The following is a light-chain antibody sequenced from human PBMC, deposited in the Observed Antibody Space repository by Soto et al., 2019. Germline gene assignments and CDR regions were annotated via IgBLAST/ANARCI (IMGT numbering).Light chain of an antibody. J-gene: IGKJ1*01. CDR3: QQDGSSSPWT. V-gene: IGKV1-5*03. CDR2: KAT. Sequence: DIQMTQSPSTLSASVGDRVTITCRASQSISSWLAWYQQKPGKAPKLLIYKATSLETGGRSRFSGSGSGTSFTLPVSSLQPDDFASYSCQQDGSSSPWTFGQGTKVSVK. CDR1: QSISSW.